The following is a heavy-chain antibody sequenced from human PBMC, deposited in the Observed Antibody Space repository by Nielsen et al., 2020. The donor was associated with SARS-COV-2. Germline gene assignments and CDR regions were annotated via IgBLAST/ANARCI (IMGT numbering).Heavy chain of an antibody. V-gene: IGHV1-8*01. J-gene: IGHJ5*02. Sequence: ASVKVSCKASGYTFTSYDINWVRQATGQGLEWMGWMNPNSGNTGYAQKLQGRVTMTTDTSTSTAYMELRSLRSDDTAVYYCARVATIGGGFDPWGQGTLVTRLL. CDR2: MNPNSGNT. CDR1: GYTFTSYD. D-gene: IGHD5-12*01. CDR3: ARVATIGGGFDP.